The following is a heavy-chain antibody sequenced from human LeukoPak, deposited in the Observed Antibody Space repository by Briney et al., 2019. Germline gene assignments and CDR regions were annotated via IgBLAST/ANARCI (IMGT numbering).Heavy chain of an antibody. CDR3: ARDIDIVVVPAAMGY. D-gene: IGHD2-2*01. CDR2: ISAYNGNT. CDR1: GYTFTSYG. V-gene: IGHV1-18*01. J-gene: IGHJ4*02. Sequence: ASVKVSCKASGYTFTSYGISWVRQAPGQGLEWMGWISAYNGNTNYAQKLQGRVTMTTDTSTSTAYMELRGLRSDDTAVYYCARDIDIVVVPAAMGYWGQGTLVTVSS.